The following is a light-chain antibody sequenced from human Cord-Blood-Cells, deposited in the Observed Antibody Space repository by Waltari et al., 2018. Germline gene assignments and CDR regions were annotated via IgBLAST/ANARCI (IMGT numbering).Light chain of an antibody. CDR3: QQYNNLRT. V-gene: IGKV3-15*01. J-gene: IGKJ1*01. CDR1: QSVSSY. CDR2: VAS. Sequence: EIVMTQSPATLSVCQGERATLSCRARQSVSSYLPWNQQTPGQAPRRLIYVASTRDTGIPARFSGSGSGTEFTLTISSLQSEDFAVYYCQQYNNLRTFGQGTKVEIK.